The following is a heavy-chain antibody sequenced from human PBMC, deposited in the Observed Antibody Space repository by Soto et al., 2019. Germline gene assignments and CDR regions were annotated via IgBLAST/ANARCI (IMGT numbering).Heavy chain of an antibody. CDR3: ARGTLRAQTLIDI. Sequence: PSETLPLTCTVSGGSISSYYWSWIRQPPGKGLEWIGYIYYSGSTNYNPSLKSRVTISVDTSKNQFSLKLSSVTAADTAVYYCARGTLRAQTLIDIWGQGTMVTVSS. CDR2: IYYSGST. V-gene: IGHV4-59*01. D-gene: IGHD4-17*01. CDR1: GGSISSYY. J-gene: IGHJ3*02.